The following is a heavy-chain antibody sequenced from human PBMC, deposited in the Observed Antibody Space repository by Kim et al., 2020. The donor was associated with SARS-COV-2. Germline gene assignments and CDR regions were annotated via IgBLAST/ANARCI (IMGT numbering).Heavy chain of an antibody. CDR1: GFTFSTFV. V-gene: IGHV3-33*01. CDR3: ARDLVAGIDY. CDR2: IWIDGSKM. D-gene: IGHD3-9*01. Sequence: GGSLRLSCVASGFTFSTFVMHWVRQAPGKGLESVAPIWIDGSKMYHADSVKGRFTISRDNSKNTLFLQLNSLRAEDTAVYYCARDLVAGIDYWGQGTVVT. J-gene: IGHJ4*02.